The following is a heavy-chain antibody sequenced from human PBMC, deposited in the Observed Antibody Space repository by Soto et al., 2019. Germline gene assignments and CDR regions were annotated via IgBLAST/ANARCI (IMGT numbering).Heavy chain of an antibody. Sequence: SETLSLTCAVYGGSFSGYYWSWIRQPPGKGLEWIGEINHSGSTNYNPSLKSRVTISVDTSKNQFSLKLSSVTAADTAVYYCARDFRLSGMDVWGQGTTVTVSS. J-gene: IGHJ6*02. CDR2: INHSGST. V-gene: IGHV4-34*01. CDR3: ARDFRLSGMDV. CDR1: GGSFSGYY.